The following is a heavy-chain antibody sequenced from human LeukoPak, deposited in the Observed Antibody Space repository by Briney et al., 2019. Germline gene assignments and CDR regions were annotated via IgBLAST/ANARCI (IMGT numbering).Heavy chain of an antibody. CDR1: GYTFTSYY. J-gene: IGHJ4*02. CDR3: AAPTVRGAKYSFDY. Sequence: ASVKVSCKASGYTFTSYYMHWVRQAPGQGLGWMGIINPSGGSTSYAQRFQGRVTMTRDTSTSTVYMELSSLRSEDTAVYYCAAPTVRGAKYSFDYWGQGTLVTVSS. V-gene: IGHV1-46*01. CDR2: INPSGGST. D-gene: IGHD3-10*01.